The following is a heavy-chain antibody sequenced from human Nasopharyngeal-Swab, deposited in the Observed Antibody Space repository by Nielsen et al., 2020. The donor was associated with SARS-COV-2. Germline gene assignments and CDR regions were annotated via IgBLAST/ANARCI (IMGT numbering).Heavy chain of an antibody. Sequence: WVRQAPGQGLEWMGIINPSGGSTSYVQKFQGRVTMTRDTSTSTVYMDLSSLRSEDTAVYYCARGAPNTVSALDYWGQGTPVTVSS. CDR3: ARGAPNTVSALDY. J-gene: IGHJ4*02. CDR2: INPSGGST. V-gene: IGHV1-46*01. D-gene: IGHD4-11*01.